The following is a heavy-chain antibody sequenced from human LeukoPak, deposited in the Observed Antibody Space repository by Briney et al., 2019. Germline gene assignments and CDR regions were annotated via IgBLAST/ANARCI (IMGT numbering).Heavy chain of an antibody. D-gene: IGHD3-22*01. CDR3: ARHRTIYYDNGGYWV. CDR1: GGSINTNSFS. V-gene: IGHV4-39*01. CDR2: FYYSGST. Sequence: SETLSLTCTVSGGSINTNSFSWGWLRQPPGKGLEWIGTFYYSGSTYSTASLQSRVTISVDTSKKQFSLKLSSVTAADTAVYYCARHRTIYYDNGGYWVWGQGTLVTVSS. J-gene: IGHJ4*02.